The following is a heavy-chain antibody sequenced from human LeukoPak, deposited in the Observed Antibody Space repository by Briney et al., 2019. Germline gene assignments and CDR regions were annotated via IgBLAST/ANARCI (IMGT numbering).Heavy chain of an antibody. CDR2: IDPSDSYT. CDR1: GYSFTNYW. Sequence: GESLKISRKGSGYSFTNYWISWVRQMPGKGLEWMGRIDPSDSYTNYSPSFQGYVTISADKYTSTAYLQWSSLKASDTAMYYCASTYYYDSSGYFPYYHYDMDVWGQGPRSPSP. D-gene: IGHD3-22*01. J-gene: IGHJ6*02. CDR3: ASTYYYDSSGYFPYYHYDMDV. V-gene: IGHV5-10-1*01.